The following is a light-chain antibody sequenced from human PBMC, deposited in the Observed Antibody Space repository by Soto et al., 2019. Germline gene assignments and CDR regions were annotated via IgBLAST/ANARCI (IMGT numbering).Light chain of an antibody. V-gene: IGLV2-14*01. CDR1: SSDDGGYNY. CDR2: DVS. J-gene: IGLJ2*01. Sequence: QSALTQPASVSGSPGQSVTISCTGISSDDGGYNYVSWYQQHPGKAPKLMIYDVSNRPSGVSNRFSGSKSGNTASLTISGLQAEDDADYYCSSYTSISTVVFGGGTKLTVL. CDR3: SSYTSISTVV.